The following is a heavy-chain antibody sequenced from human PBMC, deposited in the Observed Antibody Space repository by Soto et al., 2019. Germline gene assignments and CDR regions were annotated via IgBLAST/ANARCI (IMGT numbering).Heavy chain of an antibody. J-gene: IGHJ5*01. CDR3: AVDPGTSGPPRRDS. CDR1: GFTFSSYA. CDR2: LSGSGGTT. V-gene: IGHV3-23*01. Sequence: DVQLLESGGGLVQPGGSLRLSCAASGFTFSSYAMSWVRQTPGKGLEWVSTLSGSGGTTYYADSVKGQFTISRDNSKSTLYLRRHSLRDEATAVYYGAVDPGTSGPPRRDSWGQGTLVTVSS.